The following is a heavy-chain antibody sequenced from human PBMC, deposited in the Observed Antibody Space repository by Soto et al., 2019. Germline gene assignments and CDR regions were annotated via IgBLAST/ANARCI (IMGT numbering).Heavy chain of an antibody. CDR3: AREYTAWPLAYGLDV. D-gene: IGHD2-2*02. Sequence: WWSLRLSCLGSVFTFSTYSINWFRQAPGKGLEWVSSISSRSDIYYADSVKGRFTISRDNAKNSVSLQMNSLRAEDMAVYYCAREYTAWPLAYGLDVWGQGTTVTVSS. CDR1: VFTFSTYS. CDR2: ISSRSDI. V-gene: IGHV3-21*01. J-gene: IGHJ6*02.